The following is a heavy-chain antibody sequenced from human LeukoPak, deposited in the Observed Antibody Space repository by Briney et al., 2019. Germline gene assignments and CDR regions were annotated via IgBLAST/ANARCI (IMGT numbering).Heavy chain of an antibody. CDR1: GGSISNYY. D-gene: IGHD6-19*01. V-gene: IGHV4-59*08. CDR2: AYYSGST. Sequence: TSETLSLTCAVYGGSISNYYWSWIRQPPGKGLEWIGYAYYSGSTTYNPSLESRVTISVDTSKNQFSLKLTAVTAADTAVYYCARNSAVATSRSWFDPWGQGTLVTVSS. J-gene: IGHJ5*02. CDR3: ARNSAVATSRSWFDP.